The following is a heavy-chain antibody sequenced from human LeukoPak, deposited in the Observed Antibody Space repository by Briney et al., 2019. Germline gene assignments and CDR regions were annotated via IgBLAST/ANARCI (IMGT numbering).Heavy chain of an antibody. V-gene: IGHV3-7*05. CDR2: IKQDGSET. Sequence: RGGSLRVSCEASGLTFGDYWMKWVRQAPGKGPECVANIKQDGSETHYVDSVKGRFTIFRDNAKNSLSLQMNSLRVEDTAMYYCATYWRYFDWLLLDTWGLGTMVTVSS. CDR3: ATYWRYFDWLLLDT. J-gene: IGHJ3*02. CDR1: GLTFGDYW. D-gene: IGHD3-9*01.